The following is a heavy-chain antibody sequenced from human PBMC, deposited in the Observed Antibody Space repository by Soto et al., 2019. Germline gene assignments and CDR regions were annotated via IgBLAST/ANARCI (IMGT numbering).Heavy chain of an antibody. J-gene: IGHJ3*01. V-gene: IGHV5-51*01. D-gene: IGHD3-3*01. CDR2: IYPGDSDT. Sequence: GESLKISCKGSGYSFTSYWIGWVRQMPGKGLEWMGIIYPGDSDTRYSPSFQGQVTISADKSINTAYLQWSSLKASDTAMYYCARRITGRTTGGAFDVWGQGTMVTVSS. CDR3: ARRITGRTTGGAFDV. CDR1: GYSFTSYW.